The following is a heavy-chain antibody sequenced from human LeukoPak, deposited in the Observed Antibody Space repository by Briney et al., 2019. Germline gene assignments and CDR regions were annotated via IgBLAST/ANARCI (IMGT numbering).Heavy chain of an antibody. CDR2: FTLEDGDT. D-gene: IGHD1-26*01. Sequence: ASVKVSCKVSGYSLTELSMHWVRQAPGKGPEWMGGFTLEDGDTIYARKFQGRVTMTEDASADTAYMDLSSLRSEDTAVYFCVAANPGGLADYWGQGTLVTVSS. V-gene: IGHV1-24*01. CDR3: VAANPGGLADY. J-gene: IGHJ4*02. CDR1: GYSLTELS.